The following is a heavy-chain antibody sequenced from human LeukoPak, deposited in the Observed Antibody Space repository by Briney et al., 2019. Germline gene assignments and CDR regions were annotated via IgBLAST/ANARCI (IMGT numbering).Heavy chain of an antibody. CDR2: ISAYNGNT. D-gene: IGHD5-18*01. J-gene: IGHJ4*02. Sequence: ASVKVSCKASGYTFTSYGISWVRQAPGQGLEWMGWISAYNGNTNYAQKIQGRVTMTTDTSTSTAYMELRSLRSDDTAVYYCARVGVGIQLWLRGGFDYWGQGTLVTVSS. V-gene: IGHV1-18*01. CDR1: GYTFTSYG. CDR3: ARVGVGIQLWLRGGFDY.